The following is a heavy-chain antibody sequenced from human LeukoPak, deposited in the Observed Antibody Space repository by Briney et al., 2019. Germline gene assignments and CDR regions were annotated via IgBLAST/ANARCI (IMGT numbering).Heavy chain of an antibody. CDR1: GYSISSGYY. Sequence: SETLSHTCAVSGYSISSGYYWGWIRQPPGKGLEWIGSIYHSGSTYYNPSLKSRVTISVDTSKNQFSLKLSSVTAADTAVYYCAREVLRYFDWPLDYWGQGTLVTVSS. V-gene: IGHV4-38-2*02. J-gene: IGHJ4*02. D-gene: IGHD3-9*01. CDR3: AREVLRYFDWPLDY. CDR2: IYHSGST.